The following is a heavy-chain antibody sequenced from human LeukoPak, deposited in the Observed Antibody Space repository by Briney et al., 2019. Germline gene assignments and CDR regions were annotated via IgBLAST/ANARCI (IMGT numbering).Heavy chain of an antibody. CDR2: ISGSGGST. J-gene: IGHJ3*01. V-gene: IGHV3-23*01. CDR3: ARDPYSGRYGAFDV. CDR1: GSTFSGYG. D-gene: IGHD1-26*01. Sequence: GGSLRLSCAASGSTFSGYGMSWVRQAPGKGLEWVSAISGSGGSTYYADSVKGRFTISRDNSKHTLYLQMNSLRVEDTAVYYCARDPYSGRYGAFDVWGQGTMVTVSS.